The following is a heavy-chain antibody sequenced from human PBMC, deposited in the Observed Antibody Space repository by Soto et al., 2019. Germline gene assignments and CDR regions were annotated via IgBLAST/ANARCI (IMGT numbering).Heavy chain of an antibody. V-gene: IGHV3-23*01. CDR1: GFTFSIYA. CDR3: AKRRGAGGHFDY. D-gene: IGHD2-15*01. CDR2: VSSGGST. Sequence: DVQLLESGGGLVQPEGSLRLSCAASGFTFSIYAMGWVRQGPGKGLEWVAVVSSGGSTHYADSVRGRFTISSDNSKNTLSLQMKSLTAEYTAVYFCAKRRGAGGHFDYLGQGALVTVSS. J-gene: IGHJ4*02.